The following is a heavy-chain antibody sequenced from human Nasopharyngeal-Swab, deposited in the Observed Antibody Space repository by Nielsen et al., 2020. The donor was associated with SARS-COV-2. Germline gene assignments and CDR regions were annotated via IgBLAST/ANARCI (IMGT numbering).Heavy chain of an antibody. V-gene: IGHV6-1*01. CDR2: TYYRTKWYN. Sequence: SQTLSLTCAISGDSVSSNSAAWNWITQSPSRGLEWQGRTYYRTKWYNDYAVSVKSRITINPDTSKNQFSLQLNSVTPEDTAVYYCAGSWYGTGFDYWGQGTLVTVSS. J-gene: IGHJ4*02. D-gene: IGHD6-13*01. CDR1: GDSVSSNSAA. CDR3: AGSWYGTGFDY.